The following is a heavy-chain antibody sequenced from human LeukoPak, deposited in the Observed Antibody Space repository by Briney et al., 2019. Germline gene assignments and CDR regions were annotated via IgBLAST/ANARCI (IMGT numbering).Heavy chain of an antibody. CDR2: MYHSGIT. J-gene: IGHJ3*02. V-gene: IGHV4-38-2*02. CDR1: GYSISSGYY. D-gene: IGHD3-3*01. Sequence: SETLSLTCSVSGYSISSGYYWGWIRQPPGKGLEWIGNMYHSGITYYNPSLKSRVTISVDTSKNQFSLKLSSVTAADTAVYYCATDYDFWSGYDAFDIWGQGTMVTVS. CDR3: ATDYDFWSGYDAFDI.